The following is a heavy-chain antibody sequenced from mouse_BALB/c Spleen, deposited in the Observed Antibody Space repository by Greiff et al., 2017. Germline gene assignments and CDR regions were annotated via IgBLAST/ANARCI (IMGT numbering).Heavy chain of an antibody. Sequence: EVQLVESGGGLVQPGGSLKLSCAASGFTFSSYGMSWVRQTPDKRLELVATINSNGGSTYSPDSVKGRFTISRDNAKNTLYLQMSSLKSEDTAMYYCARAPYGNYYFDYWGQGTTLTVSS. J-gene: IGHJ2*01. V-gene: IGHV5-6-3*01. CDR2: INSNGGST. CDR1: GFTFSSYG. D-gene: IGHD2-1*01. CDR3: ARAPYGNYYFDY.